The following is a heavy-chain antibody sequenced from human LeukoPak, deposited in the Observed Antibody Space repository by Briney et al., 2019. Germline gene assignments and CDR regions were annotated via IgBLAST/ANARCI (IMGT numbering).Heavy chain of an antibody. CDR2: IYPGGSET. CDR3: GRHQHSGSYGAFDI. CDR1: GYSFSSYW. V-gene: IGHV5-51*01. Sequence: GESLKISCKGLGYSFSSYWNAWVRQRPGKGLEWMGIIYPGGSETRYDPSFQGQVTISADKSITTAYLQWSSLKASDTAMYYCGRHQHSGSYGAFDIWGQGTMVTVSS. J-gene: IGHJ3*02. D-gene: IGHD1-26*01.